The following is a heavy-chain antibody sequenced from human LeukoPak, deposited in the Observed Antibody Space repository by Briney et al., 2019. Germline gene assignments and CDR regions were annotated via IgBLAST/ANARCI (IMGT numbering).Heavy chain of an antibody. J-gene: IGHJ5*02. CDR1: GVSIRSSYYY. CDR3: ATHYGP. Sequence: SETLSLTCTVSGVSIRSSYYYWVWLRRPPGKGLECIVCIYDSGITYYHPSLKSRVTISVDPPKNQFSLKLNSVTAADTAVYYCATHYGPWGQGTLVTVSS. V-gene: IGHV4-39*01. CDR2: IYDSGIT. D-gene: IGHD3-10*01.